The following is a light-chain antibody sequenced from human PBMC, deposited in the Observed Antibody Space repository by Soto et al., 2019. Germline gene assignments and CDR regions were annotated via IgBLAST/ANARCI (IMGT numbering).Light chain of an antibody. V-gene: IGKV1-5*01. J-gene: IGKJ1*01. Sequence: EIQTTHSPSTLSASVGGSVTITCRASQSVGTWVAWYQQKPGKAPKLLIYGASNLESGVPSRFSGSGSGTEFTLTITTLQPDDFATYFCQLYNRNTWSFGPGTKVDIK. CDR3: QLYNRNTWS. CDR1: QSVGTW. CDR2: GAS.